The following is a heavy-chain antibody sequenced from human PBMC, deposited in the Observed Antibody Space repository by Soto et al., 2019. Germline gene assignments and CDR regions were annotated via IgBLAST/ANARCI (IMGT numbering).Heavy chain of an antibody. D-gene: IGHD3-10*01. CDR1: GGSFSGYY. J-gene: IGHJ6*02. CDR2: INHSGST. Sequence: QVQLQQWGAGLLKPSETLSLTCAVYGGSFSGYYWSWIRQPPGKGLEWIGEINHSGSTNYNPSLKSRVTISVDTSKNQFSLKLSSVTAAYTAVYYCARAAMVRGSYTLNYYYYGMDVWGQGTTVTVSS. V-gene: IGHV4-34*01. CDR3: ARAAMVRGSYTLNYYYYGMDV.